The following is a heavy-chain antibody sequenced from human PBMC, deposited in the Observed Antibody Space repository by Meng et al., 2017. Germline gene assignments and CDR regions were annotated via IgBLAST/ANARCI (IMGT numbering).Heavy chain of an antibody. Sequence: SETLSLTCAVYGGSFSGYYWSWIRQPPGKGLEWIGEINHSGSTNYNPSLKSRVTISVDTSKNQFSLKLSSVTAADTAVYYCARGLVGFYNWFDPWGQGNLVTVFS. D-gene: IGHD2-8*02. V-gene: IGHV4-34*01. CDR2: INHSGST. CDR1: GGSFSGYY. CDR3: ARGLVGFYNWFDP. J-gene: IGHJ5*02.